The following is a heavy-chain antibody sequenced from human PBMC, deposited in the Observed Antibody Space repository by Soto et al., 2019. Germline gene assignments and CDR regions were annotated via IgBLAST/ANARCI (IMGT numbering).Heavy chain of an antibody. CDR1: GFTFDDYA. V-gene: IGHV3-9*01. CDR2: ISWNSGSI. Sequence: EVQLVESGGGLVQPGRSLRLSCAASGFTFDDYAMHWVRQAPGKGLEWVSGISWNSGSIGYADSVKGRFTISRDNAKNSLYLQMNSLRAEDTALYYCAKDMGLRLGELSPDSFDYWGQGTLVTVSS. D-gene: IGHD3-16*02. CDR3: AKDMGLRLGELSPDSFDY. J-gene: IGHJ4*02.